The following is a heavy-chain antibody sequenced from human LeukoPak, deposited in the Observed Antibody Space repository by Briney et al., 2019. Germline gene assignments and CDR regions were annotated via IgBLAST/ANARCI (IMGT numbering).Heavy chain of an antibody. D-gene: IGHD3-3*01. Sequence: PGRSLRLSCAASGFTLSNFWMTWVRPAPGTGLEGVADIKQDGSEKLYVKSVRGRFNIPRDNAKMSLFLPMNSMRGEDTAVYYCARDNGVVHGVYYMDVWGKGTTVTVS. CDR3: ARDNGVVHGVYYMDV. J-gene: IGHJ6*03. CDR1: GFTLSNFW. V-gene: IGHV3-7*04. CDR2: IKQDGSEK.